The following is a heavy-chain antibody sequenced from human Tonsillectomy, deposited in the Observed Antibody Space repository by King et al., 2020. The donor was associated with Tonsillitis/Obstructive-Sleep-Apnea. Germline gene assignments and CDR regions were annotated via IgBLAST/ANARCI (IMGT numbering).Heavy chain of an antibody. D-gene: IGHD1-26*01. CDR3: ARTITGSYFRFDS. J-gene: IGHJ4*02. V-gene: IGHV4-4*02. CDR2: GYHSGST. Sequence: VQLQESGPGLVEPSGTLSLTCTVSDVFISGSDWCGWVRHPPGKGLEWDGGGYHSGSTSYKLSLKSRVTISVDISKNPFSLQLSSVTAADTAVYFCARTITGSYFRFDSWGPGTLVTVSS. CDR1: DVFISGSDW.